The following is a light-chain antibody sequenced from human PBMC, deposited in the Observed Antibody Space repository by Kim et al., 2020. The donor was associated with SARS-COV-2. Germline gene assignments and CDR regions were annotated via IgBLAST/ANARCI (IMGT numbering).Light chain of an antibody. CDR3: QQYDNLPIT. J-gene: IGKJ5*01. V-gene: IGKV1-33*01. Sequence: DIRMTQSPSSLSASVGDRVTITCQASQDIRNYLNWYQQKPGKAPKLLIYDASSLETGVPSRFSGSGSGTDFTFTISSLQPEDIATYYCQQYDNLPITFGQGTRLEIK. CDR2: DAS. CDR1: QDIRNY.